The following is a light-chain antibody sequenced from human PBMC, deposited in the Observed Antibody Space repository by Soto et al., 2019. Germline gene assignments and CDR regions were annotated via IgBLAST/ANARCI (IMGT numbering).Light chain of an antibody. J-gene: IGKJ4*01. V-gene: IGKV1-9*01. CDR2: TAS. CDR1: QGISSY. Sequence: DIKLTQSPSILSASVGERVTITCRASQGISSYLAWYDQKPGKAPKLLIYTASTLPSGVPSRFSGSGSGTDFTLTISSLQPEDFATYYCQQLNSYPLTFGGGTKVEIK. CDR3: QQLNSYPLT.